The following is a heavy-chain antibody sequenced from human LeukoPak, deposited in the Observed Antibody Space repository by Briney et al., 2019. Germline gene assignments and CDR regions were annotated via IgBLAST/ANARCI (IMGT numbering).Heavy chain of an antibody. J-gene: IGHJ6*02. V-gene: IGHV3-7*01. D-gene: IGHD4-17*01. CDR2: IKQDGSEK. Sequence: PGGSLRLSCAASGFTFSSYWMSWVRQAPGKGLEWVANIKQDGSEKYYVDSVKGRFTISRDNAKNSLYLQMNSLRAEDTAVYYCASPYGERRGCYYYGMDVWGQGTTVTVSS. CDR1: GFTFSSYW. CDR3: ASPYGERRGCYYYGMDV.